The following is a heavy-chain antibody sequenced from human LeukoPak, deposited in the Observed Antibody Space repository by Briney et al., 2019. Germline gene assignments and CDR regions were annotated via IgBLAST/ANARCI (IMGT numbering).Heavy chain of an antibody. J-gene: IGHJ3*02. CDR2: IYYSGST. V-gene: IGHV4-39*07. Sequence: SETLSLTCTVSGGSISSSSYYWGWIRQPPGKGLEWIGSIYYSGSTNYNPSLKSRVTISVDTSKNQFSLKLSSVTAADTAVYYCARKVPMVRGAFDIWGQGTMVTVSS. D-gene: IGHD3-10*01. CDR1: GGSISSSSYY. CDR3: ARKVPMVRGAFDI.